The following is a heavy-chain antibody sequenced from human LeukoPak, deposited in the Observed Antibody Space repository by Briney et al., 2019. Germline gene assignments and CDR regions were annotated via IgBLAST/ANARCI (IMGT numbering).Heavy chain of an antibody. Sequence: GESLKISCKGSGYSFTNSWIGWVRRMPGKGLDWMGIIYPGDSDTRYSPSFRGQVTISADKSISTAYLQWSSLKASDTAMYYCARSDYGGNPRFDYWGQGTLVTVSS. D-gene: IGHD4-23*01. CDR3: ARSDYGGNPRFDY. CDR1: GYSFTNSW. CDR2: IYPGDSDT. V-gene: IGHV5-51*01. J-gene: IGHJ4*02.